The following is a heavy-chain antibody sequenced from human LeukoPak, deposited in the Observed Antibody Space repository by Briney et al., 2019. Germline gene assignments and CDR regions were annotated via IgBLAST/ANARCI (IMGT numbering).Heavy chain of an antibody. V-gene: IGHV3-23*01. D-gene: IGHD4-4*01. Sequence: GGALRLSCAASGFTFYTYAMTWVRQAPGEGLEWVSTIIGSGGNTFYADSVKGRFTISRDNSKNTLSLQLTSLRAEDTGIYFCARDGGHPLTSYYRAYWGQGTLVTVSS. J-gene: IGHJ4*02. CDR2: IIGSGGNT. CDR3: ARDGGHPLTSYYRAY. CDR1: GFTFYTYA.